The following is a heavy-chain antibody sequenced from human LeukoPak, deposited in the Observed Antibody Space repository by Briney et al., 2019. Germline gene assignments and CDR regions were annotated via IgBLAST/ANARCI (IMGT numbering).Heavy chain of an antibody. Sequence: SETLSLTCTVSGGSISTYYWSWIRQVPGKGLEWIGYIYYSGSTNYNPSLKSRVAMSVDTSKNQFSLNLSSVTAADTAVYYCARSEYGDYYKFDYWGQGALVSVSS. V-gene: IGHV4-59*12. J-gene: IGHJ4*02. D-gene: IGHD4-17*01. CDR1: GGSISTYY. CDR3: ARSEYGDYYKFDY. CDR2: IYYSGST.